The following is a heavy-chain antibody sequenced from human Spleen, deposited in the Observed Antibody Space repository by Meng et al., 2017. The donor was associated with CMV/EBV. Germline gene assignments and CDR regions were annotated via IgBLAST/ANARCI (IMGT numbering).Heavy chain of an antibody. CDR2: IKQDGSEK. Sequence: SGFTFSSYWMSWVRQAPGKGLEWVANIKQDGSEKYYVDSVKGRFTISRDNAKNSLYLQMNSLRAEDTAVYYCARDSVSSSWLGWFDPWGQGTLVTVSS. J-gene: IGHJ5*02. D-gene: IGHD6-13*01. V-gene: IGHV3-7*01. CDR1: GFTFSSYW. CDR3: ARDSVSSSWLGWFDP.